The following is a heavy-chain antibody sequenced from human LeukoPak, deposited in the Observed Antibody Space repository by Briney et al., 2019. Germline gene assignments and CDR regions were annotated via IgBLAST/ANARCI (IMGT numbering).Heavy chain of an antibody. Sequence: SETLSLTCTVSGGSVSSGSYYWSWIRQPPGKGLEWIGYIYYSGSTNYNPSLKSRVTISVDTSKNQFSLKLSSVTAADTAVYYCARGGPSSWSGPDYGMDVWGQGTTVTVSS. D-gene: IGHD3-3*01. CDR2: IYYSGST. J-gene: IGHJ6*02. CDR3: ARGGPSSWSGPDYGMDV. CDR1: GGSVSSGSYY. V-gene: IGHV4-61*01.